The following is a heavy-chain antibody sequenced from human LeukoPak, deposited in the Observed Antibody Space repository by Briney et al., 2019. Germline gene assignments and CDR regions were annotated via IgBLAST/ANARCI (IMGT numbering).Heavy chain of an antibody. Sequence: PSETLSLTCTVSGGSISSYYWSWIRQPPGKGLEWIGYIYYSGSTNYNPSLKSRVTISVDTSKNQFSLKLSSVTAADTAVYYCARSITIGGNFDYWGQGTLVTVSS. CDR2: IYYSGST. J-gene: IGHJ4*02. V-gene: IGHV4-59*08. CDR1: GGSISSYY. D-gene: IGHD3-16*01. CDR3: ARSITIGGNFDY.